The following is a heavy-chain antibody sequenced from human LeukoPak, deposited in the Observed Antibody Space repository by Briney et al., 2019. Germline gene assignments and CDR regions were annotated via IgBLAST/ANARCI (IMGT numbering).Heavy chain of an antibody. Sequence: PGGSLRLSCAASGFTFSSYAMSWVRQAPGKGLEWVSAISGSGGSTYYADSVKGRFTISRDNSKNTLYLQMNSLRAEDTAVYYCAKEISSGWYSVRYFDYWGQGTLVTVSS. D-gene: IGHD6-19*01. V-gene: IGHV3-23*01. CDR1: GFTFSSYA. J-gene: IGHJ4*02. CDR2: ISGSGGST. CDR3: AKEISSGWYSVRYFDY.